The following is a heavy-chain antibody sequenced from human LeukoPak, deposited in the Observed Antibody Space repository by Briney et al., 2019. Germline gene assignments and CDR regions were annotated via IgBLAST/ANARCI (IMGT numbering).Heavy chain of an antibody. CDR1: GGSISSYF. CDR3: GAYGSGSYSQDY. J-gene: IGHJ4*02. Sequence: SETLSLTCTISGGSISSYFWSWVRQPPGKGLEWIGYISYSGSTNYNPSLKSRVTISADTSKTQFSLKVTSVTAADTAVYYCGAYGSGSYSQDYWGQGTLVTVSS. V-gene: IGHV4-59*13. CDR2: ISYSGST. D-gene: IGHD3-10*01.